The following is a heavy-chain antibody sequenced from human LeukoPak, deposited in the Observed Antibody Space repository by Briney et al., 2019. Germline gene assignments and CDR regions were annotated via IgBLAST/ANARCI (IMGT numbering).Heavy chain of an antibody. J-gene: IGHJ4*02. D-gene: IGHD3-9*01. CDR3: ARGYFDWFLLDY. Sequence: ASVTVTCKASGYTFTRYYMHWVRQAPAQGLEWMGWINSNSGGTNYAQKFQGRVTMTRDTSISTAYMELSRLRSDDTAVYYCARGYFDWFLLDYWGQGTLVTVSS. CDR1: GYTFTRYY. V-gene: IGHV1-2*02. CDR2: INSNSGGT.